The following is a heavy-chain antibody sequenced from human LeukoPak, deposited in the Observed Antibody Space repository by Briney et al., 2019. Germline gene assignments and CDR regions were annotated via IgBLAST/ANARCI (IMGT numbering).Heavy chain of an antibody. Sequence: EASVKVSCKASGGTFSSYAISWVRQAPRQGLEWMGRIIPIFGTANYAQKFQGRVTITRDESTSTAYMELSSLRSEDTAVYYCARDYYESSGYYNDYWGQGTLVTVSS. J-gene: IGHJ4*02. CDR3: ARDYYESSGYYNDY. CDR2: IIPIFGTA. D-gene: IGHD3-22*01. CDR1: GGTFSSYA. V-gene: IGHV1-69*05.